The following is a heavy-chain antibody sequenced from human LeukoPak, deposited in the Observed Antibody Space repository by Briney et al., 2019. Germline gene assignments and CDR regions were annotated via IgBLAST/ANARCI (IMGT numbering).Heavy chain of an antibody. J-gene: IGHJ3*02. CDR2: IYYSGST. Sequence: WVRQPPGKGLEWIGSIYYSGSTYYNPSLKSRVTISVDTSKNQFSLKLSSVTAADTAVYYCATATPAVAFDIWGQGTMVTVSS. CDR3: ATATPAVAFDI. V-gene: IGHV4-39*01. D-gene: IGHD1-26*01.